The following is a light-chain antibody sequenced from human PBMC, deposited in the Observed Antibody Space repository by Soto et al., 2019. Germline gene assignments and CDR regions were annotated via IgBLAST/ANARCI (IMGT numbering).Light chain of an antibody. V-gene: IGLV2-14*01. CDR1: SGDIGGYNY. J-gene: IGLJ1*01. CDR3: QSFDSALLAYV. Sequence: QSALTQPASVSGSPGQSITISCTGTSGDIGGYNYVSWYQQHPGKAPKLLISEVTNRPSGVSNRFSGSKSGNTASLAITGLQTEDEADYYCQSFDSALLAYVFGTGTKLTVL. CDR2: EVT.